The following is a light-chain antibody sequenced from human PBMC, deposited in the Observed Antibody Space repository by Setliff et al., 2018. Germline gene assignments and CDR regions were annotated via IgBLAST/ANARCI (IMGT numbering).Light chain of an antibody. V-gene: IGLV2-14*01. CDR3: CSYTISSTRV. Sequence: QSVLTQPASVSGSPGQSITIPCTGTSSDVGGYNYVSWYQQHPGKAPKLMIYDVSNRPSGVSNRFSGSKSGNTASLTISGLQAEDEADYYCCSYTISSTRVFGTGTKVTVL. CDR2: DVS. J-gene: IGLJ1*01. CDR1: SSDVGGYNY.